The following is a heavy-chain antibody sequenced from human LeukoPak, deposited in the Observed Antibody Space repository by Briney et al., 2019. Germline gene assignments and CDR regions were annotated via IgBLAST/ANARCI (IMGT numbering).Heavy chain of an antibody. V-gene: IGHV1-18*01. CDR2: ISPYNGNT. Sequence: GASVKACPSASGYDFTSVGITWVRRAPGQGLEWMGWISPYNGNTRYAQKFQGRVAMTTDTSTNTAYMELRGLRFNDTAVYYCVRARPGRGWYLLYSGQGTLVTVSS. D-gene: IGHD6-19*01. J-gene: IGHJ4*02. CDR1: GYDFTSVG. CDR3: VRARPGRGWYLLY.